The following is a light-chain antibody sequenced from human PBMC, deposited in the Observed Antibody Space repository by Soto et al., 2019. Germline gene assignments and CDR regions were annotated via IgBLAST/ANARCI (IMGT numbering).Light chain of an antibody. Sequence: DIQMTQSPSSLSASVGDRVTITCRASQGIGTDLGWYQQKPGKAPKRLIYAASSLQSAVPSRFGGTGSGTEFTLTISSLQPEDFATYYCLQHNSYPLTFGGGTKVEI. J-gene: IGKJ4*01. CDR1: QGIGTD. CDR3: LQHNSYPLT. CDR2: AAS. V-gene: IGKV1-17*01.